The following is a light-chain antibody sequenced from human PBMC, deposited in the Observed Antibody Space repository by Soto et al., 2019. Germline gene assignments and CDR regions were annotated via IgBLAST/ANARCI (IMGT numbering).Light chain of an antibody. Sequence: QPVLTQSPSASASLGASVKLTCTLSSGHSRYAIAWHQQQPEKGPRYLMKINSDGSHRKGDGIPDRFSGSSSGAERYLTISSLQSEDEADYYCQTWGAGVPVFGGGTQLTVL. CDR2: INSDGSH. CDR3: QTWGAGVPV. CDR1: SGHSRYA. J-gene: IGLJ7*01. V-gene: IGLV4-69*01.